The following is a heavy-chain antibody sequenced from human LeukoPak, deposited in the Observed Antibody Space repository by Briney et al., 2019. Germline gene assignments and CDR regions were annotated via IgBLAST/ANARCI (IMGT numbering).Heavy chain of an antibody. Sequence: SETLSLTCTVSGGSISSYYWSWIRQPAGKGLEWIGRIYTSGSTNYNPSLKSRVTMSVDTSKNQFSLKLSSATAADTAVYYCARDLHDYDPFDIWGQGTMVTVSS. CDR3: ARDLHDYDPFDI. V-gene: IGHV4-4*07. D-gene: IGHD4-17*01. CDR1: GGSISSYY. J-gene: IGHJ3*02. CDR2: IYTSGST.